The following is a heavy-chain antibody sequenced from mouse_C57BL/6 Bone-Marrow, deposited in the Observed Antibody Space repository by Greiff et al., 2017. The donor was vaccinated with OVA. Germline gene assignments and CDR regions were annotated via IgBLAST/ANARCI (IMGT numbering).Heavy chain of an antibody. V-gene: IGHV1-64*01. Sequence: VQLQQSGPELVKPGASVKLSCKASGYTFTSYWMHWVKQRPGQGLEWIGMIHPNSGSTNYNEKFKSKATLTVDKSSSTAYMQLSSLTSEDSAVYYCAREDDYVMDYWGQGTSVTVSS. CDR1: GYTFTSYW. J-gene: IGHJ4*01. D-gene: IGHD2-4*01. CDR3: AREDDYVMDY. CDR2: IHPNSGST.